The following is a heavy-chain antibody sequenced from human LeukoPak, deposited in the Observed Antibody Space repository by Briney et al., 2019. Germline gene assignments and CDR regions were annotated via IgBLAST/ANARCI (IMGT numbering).Heavy chain of an antibody. J-gene: IGHJ4*02. CDR3: ARGVTRFDL. D-gene: IGHD3-10*02. V-gene: IGHV4-59*12. Sequence: PSETLSLTCAVYGGSFSGYYWSWIRQPPGKGLEWIGYIYYSGSTNCNPSLKSRVTVSVDTSKNQFFLKLNSATAADTAVYYCARGVTRFDLWGQGTLVTVSS. CDR1: GGSFSGYY. CDR2: IYYSGST.